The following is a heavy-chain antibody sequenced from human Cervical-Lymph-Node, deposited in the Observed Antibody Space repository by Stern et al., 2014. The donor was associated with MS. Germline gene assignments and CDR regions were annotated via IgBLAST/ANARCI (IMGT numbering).Heavy chain of an antibody. CDR3: ATDTRDYYYGMDV. CDR2: FDPADDEA. Sequence: QVQLVQSGAEVKKPGASVKVSCKVSGYAVTELYIHWVRQAPGKGLEWMGGFDPADDEATYALNFQGRVTMTEDTSTDTAYMTLSSLKSEDTAVYYCATDTRDYYYGMDVWGQGTTVTVS. CDR1: GYAVTELY. J-gene: IGHJ6*02. V-gene: IGHV1-24*01.